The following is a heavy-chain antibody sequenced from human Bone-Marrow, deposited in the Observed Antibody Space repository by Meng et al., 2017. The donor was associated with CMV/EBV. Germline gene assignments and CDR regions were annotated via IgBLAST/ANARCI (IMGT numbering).Heavy chain of an antibody. D-gene: IGHD3-16*01. J-gene: IGHJ4*02. CDR2: INKDGSEN. V-gene: IGHV3-7*01. CDR1: GFTFSLHW. CDR3: SRGFGGFDY. Sequence: GESLKISWAASGFTFSLHWMAWVRQAPGKGLEWVANINKDGSENYHVDSVEGRFTVSRDNAKSSLYLQMNRLRAEDTAVYYCSRGFGGFDYWGQGVLVTVSS.